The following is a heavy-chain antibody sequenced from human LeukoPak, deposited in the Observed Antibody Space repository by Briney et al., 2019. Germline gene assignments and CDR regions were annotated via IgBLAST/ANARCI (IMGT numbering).Heavy chain of an antibody. CDR3: TSDHIYFSSTSCYAPGAFDI. D-gene: IGHD2-2*01. Sequence: GGSQRLSCRPSVFTQGAYAVRWVREARGGARECVGFYRRKAYGGTTEYAAAVKDRFTISRDDPKSIAYLQMNSMNTEDTAVYYCTSDHIYFSSTSCYAPGAFDIWGQGTMVTVSS. CDR2: YRRKAYGGTT. V-gene: IGHV3-49*04. J-gene: IGHJ3*02. CDR1: VFTQGAYA.